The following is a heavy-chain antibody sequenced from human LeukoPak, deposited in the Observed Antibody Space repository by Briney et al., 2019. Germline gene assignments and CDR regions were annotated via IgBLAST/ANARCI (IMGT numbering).Heavy chain of an antibody. Sequence: ASVKVSCKASGYTFTGYYLHWVRQAPGQGLEWMGWFNPNSGGTNYAQKFQGRVTMTRDTSISTAYMELSRLRSDDTAVYYCARRAYSRGYAPCDYWGQGTLVTVSS. CDR2: FNPNSGGT. V-gene: IGHV1-2*02. CDR3: ARRAYSRGYAPCDY. J-gene: IGHJ4*02. D-gene: IGHD6-19*01. CDR1: GYTFTGYY.